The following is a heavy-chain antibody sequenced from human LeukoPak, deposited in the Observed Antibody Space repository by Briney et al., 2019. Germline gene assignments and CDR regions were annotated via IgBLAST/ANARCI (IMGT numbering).Heavy chain of an antibody. CDR1: GFTFKDYW. CDR2: IKKDGSDK. CDR3: ARGTPSSSGWLYYGMDV. D-gene: IGHD6-19*01. V-gene: IGHV3-7*01. J-gene: IGHJ6*02. Sequence: PGGSLRLSCVASGFTFKDYWMTWVRQAPGKGLEWVANIKKDGSDKYYVDSVKGRFTISRDNAKNSLYLQMNSLRAEDTAVYYCARGTPSSSGWLYYGMDVWGQGTTVTVSS.